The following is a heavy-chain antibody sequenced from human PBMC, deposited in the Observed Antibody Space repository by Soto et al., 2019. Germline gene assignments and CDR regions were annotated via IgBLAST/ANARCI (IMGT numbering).Heavy chain of an antibody. D-gene: IGHD3-3*01. Sequence: GGSLRLSCAASGFTFSNAWMSWVRQAPGKGLEWVGRIKSKTDGGTTDYAAPVKGRFTISRDDSKNTLYLQMNSLKTEDTAVYYCTTDFNLWSGYNYWGQGTLVTVSS. CDR2: IKSKTDGGTT. CDR3: TTDFNLWSGYNY. J-gene: IGHJ4*02. CDR1: GFTFSNAW. V-gene: IGHV3-15*01.